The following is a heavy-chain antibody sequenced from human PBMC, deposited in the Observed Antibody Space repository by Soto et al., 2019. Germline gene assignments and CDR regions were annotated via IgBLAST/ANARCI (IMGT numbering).Heavy chain of an antibody. Sequence: QVQLQESGPGLVKPSQTLSLTCTVSGGSIRSAGHYWSWIRQHPGKGLEWIGYINDSGSTFYNPSLRSRLNISVDTSENQFSLRLTSVTAADTAVYFCARWGGFCPDALCAAPFDPWGQGTLVTVSS. D-gene: IGHD2-15*01. CDR2: INDSGST. CDR3: ARWGGFCPDALCAAPFDP. V-gene: IGHV4-31*03. CDR1: GGSIRSAGHY. J-gene: IGHJ5*02.